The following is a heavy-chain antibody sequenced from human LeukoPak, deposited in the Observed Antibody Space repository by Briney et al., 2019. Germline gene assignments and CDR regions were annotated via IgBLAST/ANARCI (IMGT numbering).Heavy chain of an antibody. V-gene: IGHV3-20*04. CDR1: GFTFDDYG. CDR3: ARDLGEYSSSWFDY. Sequence: GSLRLSCAASGFTFDDYGMSWVRQAPGKGLEWVSGINWNGGSTGYADSVKGRFTISRDNAKNSLYLQMNILRAEDTALYYCARDLGEYSSSWFDYWGQGTLVTVSS. D-gene: IGHD6-13*01. CDR2: INWNGGST. J-gene: IGHJ4*02.